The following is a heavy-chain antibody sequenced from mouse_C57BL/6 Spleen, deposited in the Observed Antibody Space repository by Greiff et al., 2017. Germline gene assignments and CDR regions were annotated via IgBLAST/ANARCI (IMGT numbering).Heavy chain of an antibody. CDR2: IHPNSGST. V-gene: IGHV1-64*01. CDR3: ARSYYGSYYYAMDY. D-gene: IGHD2-9*01. Sequence: VQLQQPGAELVKPGASVKLSCKASGYTFTSYWMHWVKQRPGQGLEWIGMIHPNSGSTNYNEKFKSKATLTVDKSSSTAYIQLSSLTSEDSAVYYCARSYYGSYYYAMDYWGQGTSVTVSS. CDR1: GYTFTSYW. J-gene: IGHJ4*01.